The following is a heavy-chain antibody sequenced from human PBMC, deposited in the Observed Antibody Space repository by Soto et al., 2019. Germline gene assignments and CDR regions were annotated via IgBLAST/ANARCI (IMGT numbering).Heavy chain of an antibody. V-gene: IGHV3-48*02. CDR1: GFTFSSYS. D-gene: IGHD1-1*01. J-gene: IGHJ5*02. CDR2: ISSSSSTI. CDR3: ASELAALTWFDP. Sequence: GGSLRLSCGASGFTFSSYSMNWVRQAPGKGLEWVSYISSSSSTIYYADSVKGRFTISRDNAKNSLYLQMNSLRDEDTAVYYCASELAALTWFDPWGQGTLVTVSS.